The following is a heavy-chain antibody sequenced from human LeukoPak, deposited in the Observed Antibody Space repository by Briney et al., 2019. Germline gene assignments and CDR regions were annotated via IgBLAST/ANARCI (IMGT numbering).Heavy chain of an antibody. CDR2: ISAYNGNT. J-gene: IGHJ4*02. V-gene: IGHV1-18*01. CDR3: ARERGAMVRGVILSDN. Sequence: ALVKVSCKASGCSFTTYGINWVRQAPGQGLEWMAWISAYNGNTNYAQNFQGRVTLTTDTLTTTAYMELRSLRSDDTAVYYCARERGAMVRGVILSDNWGQGTLVTVSS. D-gene: IGHD3-10*01. CDR1: GCSFTTYG.